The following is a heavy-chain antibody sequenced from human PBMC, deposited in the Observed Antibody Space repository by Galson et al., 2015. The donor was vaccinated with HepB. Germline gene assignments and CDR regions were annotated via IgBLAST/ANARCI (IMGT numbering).Heavy chain of an antibody. CDR3: ARVGRYCSGGSCYSYFYQDYYYYGMDV. J-gene: IGHJ6*02. CDR1: GYSFTSYW. Sequence: QSGAEVKKPGESLKISCKGSGYSFTSYWIGWVRQMPGKGLEWMGIIYPGDSDTRYSPSFQGQVTISADKSISTAYLQWSSLKASDTAMYYCARVGRYCSGGSCYSYFYQDYYYYGMDVWGQGTTVTVSS. V-gene: IGHV5-51*03. D-gene: IGHD2-15*01. CDR2: IYPGDSDT.